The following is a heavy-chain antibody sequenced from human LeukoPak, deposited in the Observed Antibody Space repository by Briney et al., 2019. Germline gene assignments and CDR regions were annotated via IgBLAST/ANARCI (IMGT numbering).Heavy chain of an antibody. CDR3: ARVPFFSNGYGFDY. D-gene: IGHD5-18*01. J-gene: IGHJ4*02. CDR2: IYHSGST. V-gene: IGHV4-4*02. Sequence: SQTLSLTCAVSGVFISSSNGWSWVRQSPGKKLEWIGDIYHSGSTTYNPSFKSRVTIAVDKSKSQFSLRLRSVTAADTAVYYCARVPFFSNGYGFDYWGQGLLVTVSP. CDR1: GVFISSSNG.